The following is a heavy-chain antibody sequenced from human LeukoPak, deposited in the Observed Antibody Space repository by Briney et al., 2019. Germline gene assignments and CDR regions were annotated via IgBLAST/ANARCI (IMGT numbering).Heavy chain of an antibody. CDR3: ARSVDYVWGSYRLDNYYYCMDV. J-gene: IGHJ6*03. V-gene: IGHV4-59*08. D-gene: IGHD3-16*02. CDR2: IYYSGST. CDR1: GGSISSYY. Sequence: PSETLSLTCTVSGGSISSYYWSWIRQPPGKGLEWIGYIYYSGSTNYNPSLKSRVTISVDTSKNQFSLKLSSVTAADTAVYYCARSVDYVWGSYRLDNYYYCMDVWGKGTTVTISS.